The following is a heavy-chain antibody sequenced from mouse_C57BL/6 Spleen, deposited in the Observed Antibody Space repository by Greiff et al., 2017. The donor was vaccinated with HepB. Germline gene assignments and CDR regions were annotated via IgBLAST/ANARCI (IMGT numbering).Heavy chain of an antibody. J-gene: IGHJ4*01. V-gene: IGHV5-4*01. CDR2: ISDGGSYT. CDR3: ARDKGPITTVVATDAMDY. Sequence: EVQVVESGGGLVKPGGSLKLSCAASGFTFSSYAMSWVRQTPEKRLEWVATISDGGSYTYDPDNVKGRFTISRDNAKNNLYLQMSHLKSEDTAMYYCARDKGPITTVVATDAMDYWGQGTSVTVSS. CDR1: GFTFSSYA. D-gene: IGHD1-1*01.